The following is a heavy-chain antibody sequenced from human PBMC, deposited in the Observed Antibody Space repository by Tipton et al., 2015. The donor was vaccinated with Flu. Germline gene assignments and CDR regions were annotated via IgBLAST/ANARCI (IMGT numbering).Heavy chain of an antibody. Sequence: QVQLVQSGAEVKKPGASVKVSCKASGYTFTSYGISWVRQAPGQGLEWMGWISAYNGNTYYAQKLQGRVTMTTDTSTSTAYMELRSLRSDDTAGYYCARARLDYYDSSGYSTGYYFDYWGQGTLVTVSS. CDR3: ARARLDYYDSSGYSTGYYFDY. CDR2: ISAYNGNT. V-gene: IGHV1-18*01. D-gene: IGHD3-22*01. CDR1: GYTFTSYG. J-gene: IGHJ4*02.